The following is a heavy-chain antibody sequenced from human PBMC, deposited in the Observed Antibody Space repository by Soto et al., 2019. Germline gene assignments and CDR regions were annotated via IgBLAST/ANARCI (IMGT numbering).Heavy chain of an antibody. CDR1: GGTFSSYA. CDR2: IIPIFGTA. Sequence: GASVKVSCKVSGGTFSSYAISWVRQAPGQGFEWMGGIIPIFGTANYAQKFQGRVTITADKSTSTAYMELSSLRSEDTAVYYCARFAVGTGGKKYFQHWGQGTLVTVSS. CDR3: ARFAVGTGGKKYFQH. V-gene: IGHV1-69*06. D-gene: IGHD6-19*01. J-gene: IGHJ1*01.